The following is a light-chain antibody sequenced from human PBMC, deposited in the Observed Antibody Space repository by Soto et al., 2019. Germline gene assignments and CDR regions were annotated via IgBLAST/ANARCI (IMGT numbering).Light chain of an antibody. J-gene: IGKJ1*01. CDR3: QQYDSWPLT. Sequence: EIVMTQSPGTLSVSPGGRATLSCRASQSISGALAWYQQKPRQAPRLLIYVASTRATSVPARFSGSGSGTDFTLTISSLEPEDFAVYYCQQYDSWPLTFGQGTKVDIK. CDR1: QSISGA. CDR2: VAS. V-gene: IGKV3-15*01.